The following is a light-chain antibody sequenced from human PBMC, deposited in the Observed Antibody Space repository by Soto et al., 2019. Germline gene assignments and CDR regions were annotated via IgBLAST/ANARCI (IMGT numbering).Light chain of an antibody. Sequence: IVLTQSPGTLSLSPGDRATLSCRASRAISSSFLAWYQQKPGQAPRLLIYGASSRATGIPDRFSGSGSGTDFTIIISRLEPEDFAVYYCQQYGGSPLLTFGPGTKVDIK. V-gene: IGKV3-20*01. J-gene: IGKJ3*01. CDR2: GAS. CDR3: QQYGGSPLLT. CDR1: RAISSSF.